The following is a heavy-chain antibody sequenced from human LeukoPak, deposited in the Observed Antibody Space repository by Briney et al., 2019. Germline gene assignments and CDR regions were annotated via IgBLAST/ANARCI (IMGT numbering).Heavy chain of an antibody. CDR3: ARGKVGATLIGY. Sequence: PGRSLRLSCAASGFTFSSYAMHWVRQAPGKGLEWVAVISYDGSNKYYADSVKGRFTISRDNSKNTLYLQMNSLRAEDTAVYYCARGKVGATLIGYWGQGTLVTVSS. CDR1: GFTFSSYA. J-gene: IGHJ4*02. CDR2: ISYDGSNK. V-gene: IGHV3-30*04. D-gene: IGHD1-26*01.